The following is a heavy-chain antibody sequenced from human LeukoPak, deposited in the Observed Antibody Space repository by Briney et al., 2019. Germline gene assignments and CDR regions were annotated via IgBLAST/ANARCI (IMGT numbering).Heavy chain of an antibody. CDR1: GFTFSSYS. V-gene: IGHV3-21*01. D-gene: IGHD3-22*01. CDR2: ISSSSSYI. CDR3: ARELGYYYGSSGYSDRWFDP. Sequence: GGSLRLSCAASGFTFSSYSMNWVRQAPGKGLEWGSSISSSSSYIYYADSVKGRFTISRDNAKNSLYLQMNSLRAEDTAVYYCARELGYYYGSSGYSDRWFDPWGQGTLVTVSS. J-gene: IGHJ5*02.